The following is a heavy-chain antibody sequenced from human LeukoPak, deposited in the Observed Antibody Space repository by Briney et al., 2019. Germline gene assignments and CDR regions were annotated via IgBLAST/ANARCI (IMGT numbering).Heavy chain of an antibody. D-gene: IGHD6-19*01. CDR2: ISGYNGDT. CDR1: GYTFTRYG. J-gene: IGHJ4*02. CDR3: ARDPTNSGGWKLFFDY. V-gene: IGHV1-18*01. Sequence: ASVKVSCKTSGYTFTRYGVAWVRQAPGQGLEWMGWISGYNGDTNYAQEFQGRVTMTTDTSTNTAYMELRSLTSDDTAVYYCARDPTNSGGWKLFFDYWGQGTLVTVSS.